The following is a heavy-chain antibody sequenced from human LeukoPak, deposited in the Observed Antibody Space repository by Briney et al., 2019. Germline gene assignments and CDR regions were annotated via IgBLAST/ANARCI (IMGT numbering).Heavy chain of an antibody. J-gene: IGHJ4*02. CDR2: INPSGGST. CDR1: GYTFTSYD. V-gene: IGHV1-46*01. CDR3: ARVPSLSSSGWVDY. Sequence: ASVKVSCKTSGYTFTSYDINWVRQATGEGLEWMGIINPSGGSTSYAQKFQGRVTMTRDTSTSTVYMELSSLRSEDTAVYYCARVPSLSSSGWVDYWGQGTLVTVSS. D-gene: IGHD6-19*01.